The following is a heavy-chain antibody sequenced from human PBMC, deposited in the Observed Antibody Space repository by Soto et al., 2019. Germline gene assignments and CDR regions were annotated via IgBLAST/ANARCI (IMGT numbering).Heavy chain of an antibody. J-gene: IGHJ3*02. CDR1: GYSFTSYW. CDR2: IYPGDSDT. V-gene: IGHV5-51*01. CDR3: ASSRKTDWGIPRDAFDI. Sequence: GESLKISCKGSGYSFTSYWIGWVRQMPGKGLEWMGIIYPGDSDTRYSPSFQGQVTISADKSISTAYLQWSSLKASDTAMYYCASSRKTDWGIPRDAFDIWGQGTMVTVSS. D-gene: IGHD3-16*01.